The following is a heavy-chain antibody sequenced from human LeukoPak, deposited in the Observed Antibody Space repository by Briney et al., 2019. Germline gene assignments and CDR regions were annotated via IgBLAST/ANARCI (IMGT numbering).Heavy chain of an antibody. D-gene: IGHD3-10*01. Sequence: GGSLRLSCAASGFTFSSYWMSWVRQAPGKGLEWVANIKQDGSEKYYVDSVKGRFTISRDNAKNSLYLQMNSLRAEDTAVYYCARVRGGPGRFGESHWGQGTLVTVSS. CDR3: ARVRGGPGRFGESH. V-gene: IGHV3-7*01. J-gene: IGHJ4*02. CDR2: IKQDGSEK. CDR1: GFTFSSYW.